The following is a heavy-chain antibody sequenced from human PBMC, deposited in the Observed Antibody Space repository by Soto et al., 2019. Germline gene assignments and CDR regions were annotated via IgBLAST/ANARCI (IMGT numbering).Heavy chain of an antibody. CDR3: AHRLGGYTWNDGYLDY. D-gene: IGHD5-12*01. CDR1: GFALTTRPVG. J-gene: IGHJ4*02. Sequence: QITLKESGPTLVKPTQPLTLTCSFSGFALTTRPVGVGWIRQPPGKALEWLAVIYWDDDKRYSPSLRSRLTINKDTSNNQVVLTVTNTEPADTATYYCAHRLGGYTWNDGYLDYWGQGTPVTVSS. V-gene: IGHV2-5*02. CDR2: IYWDDDK.